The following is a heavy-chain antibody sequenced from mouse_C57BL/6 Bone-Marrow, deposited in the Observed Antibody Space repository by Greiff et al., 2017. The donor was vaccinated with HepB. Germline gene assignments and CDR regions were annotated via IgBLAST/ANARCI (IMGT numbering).Heavy chain of an antibody. CDR2: ISSGGDYI. CDR1: GFTFSSYA. J-gene: IGHJ1*03. D-gene: IGHD1-1*01. CDR3: TRDYGSRTGYFDV. V-gene: IGHV5-9-1*02. Sequence: EVKVVESGEGLVKPGGSLKLSCAASGFTFSSYAMSWVRQTPEKRLEWVAYISSGGDYIYYADTVKGRFTISRDNARNTLYLQMSSLKSEDTAMYYCTRDYGSRTGYFDVWGTGTTVTVSS.